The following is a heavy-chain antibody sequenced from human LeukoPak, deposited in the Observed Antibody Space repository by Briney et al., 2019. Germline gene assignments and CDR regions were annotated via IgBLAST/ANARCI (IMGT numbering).Heavy chain of an antibody. D-gene: IGHD2-2*02. J-gene: IGHJ5*02. CDR3: ARGVPAAIGNWFDP. CDR2: ISSSGSTI. CDR1: GFTFSDYY. V-gene: IGHV3-11*01. Sequence: KPGGSLRLSCAASGFTFSDYYMSWIRQAPGKGLEWVSYISSSGSTIYYADSVKGRFTISRENAKNSLYLQMNSLRAEDTAVYYCARGVPAAIGNWFDPWGQGTLVTVSS.